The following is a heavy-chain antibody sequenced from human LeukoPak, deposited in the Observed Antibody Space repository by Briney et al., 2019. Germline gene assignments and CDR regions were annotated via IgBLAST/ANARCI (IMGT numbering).Heavy chain of an antibody. J-gene: IGHJ3*02. CDR1: GFRFSSYA. V-gene: IGHV3-64*01. CDR3: ASTYGRDGYNLGAFDI. Sequence: GSLRLTCAASGFRFSSYAMHWVRQAPGKGLDYFSDINSNGGSTYYANSVKGRFTISRDNSKNTLYLQMGSLRVEDMAVYYCASTYGRDGYNLGAFDIWGQGTMVTVSS. D-gene: IGHD5-24*01. CDR2: INSNGGST.